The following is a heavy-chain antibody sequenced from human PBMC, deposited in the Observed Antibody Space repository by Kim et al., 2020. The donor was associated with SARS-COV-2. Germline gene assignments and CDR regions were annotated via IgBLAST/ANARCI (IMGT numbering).Heavy chain of an antibody. D-gene: IGHD2-21*02. CDR1: GGSISSGGYY. J-gene: IGHJ3*02. Sequence: SETLSLTCTVSGGSISSGGYYWSWIRQHPGKGLEWIGYIYYSGSTYYNPSLKSRVTISVDTSKNQFSLKLSSVTAADTAVYYCARAEPLVCGGDCFDAFDIWGQGTMVTVSS. CDR3: ARAEPLVCGGDCFDAFDI. V-gene: IGHV4-31*03. CDR2: IYYSGST.